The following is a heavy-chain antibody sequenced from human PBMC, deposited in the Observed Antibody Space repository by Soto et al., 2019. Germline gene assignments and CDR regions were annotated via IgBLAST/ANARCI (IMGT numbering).Heavy chain of an antibody. CDR2: ISSSFKTI. V-gene: IGHV3-11*01. CDR3: ASDKDSSTSGATFDY. Sequence: WASLRLSFASSGFTFIDYYMSWSRQAPGKGLEWVSEISSSFKTIYYVDSVKGRMTLYRDNAKTSLYLQMNSLRAEDTAVYYCASDKDSSTSGATFDYWGQGTLVTVSS. CDR1: GFTFIDYY. J-gene: IGHJ4*02. D-gene: IGHD3-22*01.